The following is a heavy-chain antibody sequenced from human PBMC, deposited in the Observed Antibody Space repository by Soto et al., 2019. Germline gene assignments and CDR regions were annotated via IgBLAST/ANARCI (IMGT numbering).Heavy chain of an antibody. CDR1: GGSISSGDYY. CDR2: IYYSGST. CDR3: ASNWGVAYCGGDCYPDLSV. D-gene: IGHD2-21*02. J-gene: IGHJ6*02. Sequence: SETLSLTCTVSGGSISSGDYYWSWIRQPPGKGLEWIGYIYYSGSTYYNPSLKSRVTISVDTSKNQFSLKLSFVTAADTAVYYCASNWGVAYCGGDCYPDLSVWGQGTTVTVS. V-gene: IGHV4-30-4*01.